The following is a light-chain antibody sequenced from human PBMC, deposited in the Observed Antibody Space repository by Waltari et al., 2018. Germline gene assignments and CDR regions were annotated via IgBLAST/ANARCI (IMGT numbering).Light chain of an antibody. J-gene: IGKJ4*01. CDR2: GAS. Sequence: EIVLTQSPGTLSLSPGERATLSCRPSQTGRTTYLAWYQQKPGQAPTLLIYGASSRATGIPDRCSGSGSGTDFSLTISSLEPEDFAVYYCQQYDISPLTFGGGTKVEIK. CDR1: QTGRTTY. CDR3: QQYDISPLT. V-gene: IGKV3-20*01.